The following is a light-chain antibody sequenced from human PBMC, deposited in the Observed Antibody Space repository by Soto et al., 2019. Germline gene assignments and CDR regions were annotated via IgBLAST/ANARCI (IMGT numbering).Light chain of an antibody. Sequence: EIVMTQSPATLSVSPGARATLSCRASQSVSSNLAWYQQKPGQAPRLLIYGASTRATGIPARFSGSGSGTEFTLTISSRQSEDFAVYYCQQYNNWPPAYTFGQGTKLEIK. CDR2: GAS. V-gene: IGKV3-15*01. CDR1: QSVSSN. J-gene: IGKJ2*01. CDR3: QQYNNWPPAYT.